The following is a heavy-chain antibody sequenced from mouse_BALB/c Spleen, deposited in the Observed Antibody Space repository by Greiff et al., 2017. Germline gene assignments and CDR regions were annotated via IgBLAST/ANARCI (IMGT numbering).Heavy chain of an antibody. D-gene: IGHD1-2*01. CDR2: IWWNDNK. Sequence: QVTLKVSGPGILQPSQTLSLTCSFSGFSLSTYGIGVGWIRQPSGKGLEWLAHIWWNDNKYYNTALKSRLTISKDTSNNQVFLKIASVDTADTATYYCARIEDITTIDYWGQGTTLTVSS. CDR1: GFSLSTYGIG. CDR3: ARIEDITTIDY. J-gene: IGHJ2*01. V-gene: IGHV8-11*01.